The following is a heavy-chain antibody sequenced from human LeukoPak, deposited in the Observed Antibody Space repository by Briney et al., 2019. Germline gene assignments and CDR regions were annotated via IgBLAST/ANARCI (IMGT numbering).Heavy chain of an antibody. CDR3: ARDPGLVDTAMVLRFDP. V-gene: IGHV1-46*01. CDR1: GYTFTSYY. CDR2: INPSGGST. J-gene: IGHJ5*02. D-gene: IGHD5-18*01. Sequence: GASVKVSCKASGYTFTSYYMHWVRQAPGQGLEWMGIINPSGGSTSYAQKFQGRVTMTRDTSISTAYMELSRLRSDDTAVYYCARDPGLVDTAMVLRFDPWGQGTLVTVSS.